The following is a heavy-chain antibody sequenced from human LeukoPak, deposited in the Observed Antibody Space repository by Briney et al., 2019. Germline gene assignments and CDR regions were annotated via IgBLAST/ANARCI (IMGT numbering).Heavy chain of an antibody. CDR2: FSGSGVT. CDR1: GLTFSTLP. CDR3: AKIKGIAVAGQGYYFDY. D-gene: IGHD6-19*01. Sequence: GSLSLSGAAPGLTFSTLPMTWVRQAPGRGLKWASGFSGSGVTDYADSVKGRFTISRDNSKNTLYLQMNSLRAEDTAVYYCAKIKGIAVAGQGYYFDYWGQGTLVTVSS. V-gene: IGHV3-23*01. J-gene: IGHJ4*02.